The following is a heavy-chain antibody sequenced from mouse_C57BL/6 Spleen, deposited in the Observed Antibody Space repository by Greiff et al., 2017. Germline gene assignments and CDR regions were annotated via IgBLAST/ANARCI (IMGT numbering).Heavy chain of an antibody. V-gene: IGHV1-15*01. CDR2: IDPETGGT. J-gene: IGHJ1*03. Sequence: QVHVKQSGAELVRPGASVTLSCKASGYTFTDYEMHWVKQTPVHGLEWIGAIDPETGGTAYNQKFKGKAILTADKSSSTAYMELRSLTSEDSAVYYCTAERYFDVWGTGTTVTVSS. CDR1: GYTFTDYE. CDR3: TAERYFDV.